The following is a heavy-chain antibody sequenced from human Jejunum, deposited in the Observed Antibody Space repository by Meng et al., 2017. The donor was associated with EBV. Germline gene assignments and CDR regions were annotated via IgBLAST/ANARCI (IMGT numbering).Heavy chain of an antibody. V-gene: IGHV1-3*04. D-gene: IGHD2/OR15-2a*01. CDR1: GYMFISYA. J-gene: IGHJ4*02. Sequence: VQVGQSGGAVKKAGGSVKVSCKASGYMFISYARHWVRQAPGQRLEWMGWINIGNGNTKYSQKFHGRLTISRDTSANTAYLELSSLTSEDTAIYYCATGDDYGNSNFDYWGQGTLVTVSS. CDR3: ATGDDYGNSNFDY. CDR2: INIGNGNT.